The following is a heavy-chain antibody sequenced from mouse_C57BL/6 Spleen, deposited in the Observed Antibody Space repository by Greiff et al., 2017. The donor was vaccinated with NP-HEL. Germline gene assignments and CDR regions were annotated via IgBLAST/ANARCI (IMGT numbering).Heavy chain of an antibody. V-gene: IGHV1-54*01. D-gene: IGHD1-1*01. CDR1: GYAFTNYL. CDR2: INPGSGGT. CDR3: AREVPRGSFFDY. J-gene: IGHJ2*01. Sequence: QVQLKQSGAELVRPGTSVKVSCKASGYAFTNYLIEWVKQRPGQGLEWIGVINPGSGGTNYNEKFKGKATLTADKSSSTAYMQLSSLTSEDSAVYFCAREVPRGSFFDYWGQGTTLTVSS.